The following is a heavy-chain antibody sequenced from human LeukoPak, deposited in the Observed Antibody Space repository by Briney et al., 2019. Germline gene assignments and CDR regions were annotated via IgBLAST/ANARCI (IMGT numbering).Heavy chain of an antibody. V-gene: IGHV4-38-2*01. Sequence: PSETLSLTCAVSGYSISSGYYWGWGRQPPGKGVEWIGSIYHSGSTYYNPSLKSRVTISVDTSKNQFSLKLSSVTAADTAVYYCARQVGAYAFDIWGQGTMVTVSS. J-gene: IGHJ3*02. CDR3: ARQVGAYAFDI. D-gene: IGHD1-26*01. CDR2: IYHSGST. CDR1: GYSISSGYY.